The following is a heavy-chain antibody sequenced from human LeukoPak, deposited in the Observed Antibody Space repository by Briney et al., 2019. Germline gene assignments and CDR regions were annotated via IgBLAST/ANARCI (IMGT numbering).Heavy chain of an antibody. CDR3: ARYRDSSSWYWFDP. CDR1: GFTFSSYW. CDR2: IKQDGSEK. D-gene: IGHD6-13*01. V-gene: IGHV3-7*01. J-gene: IGHJ5*02. Sequence: GGSLRLSCAASGFTFSSYWMSWVRQARGKGLEWVANIKQDGSEKYYVDSVKGRFTISRDNAKNSLYLQMNSLRAEDTAVYYCARYRDSSSWYWFDPWGQGTLVTVSS.